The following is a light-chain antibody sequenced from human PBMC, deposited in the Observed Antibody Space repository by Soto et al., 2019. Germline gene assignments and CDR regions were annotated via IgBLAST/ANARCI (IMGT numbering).Light chain of an antibody. CDR1: TSDVGGYNY. CDR2: EVN. CDR3: SSYAGSSNV. J-gene: IGLJ1*01. V-gene: IGLV2-8*01. Sequence: QSALTQPPSASVSPVQSVAISCTGTTSDVGGYNYVSWYQQHPGKAPKLMIYEVNTRPSGVPARFSGSKSGNTASLTVSGRQAEDEADYFCSSYAGSSNVVGSGTKVTVL.